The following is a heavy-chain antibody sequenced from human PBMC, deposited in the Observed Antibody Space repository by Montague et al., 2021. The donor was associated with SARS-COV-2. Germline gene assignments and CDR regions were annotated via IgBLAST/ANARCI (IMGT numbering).Heavy chain of an antibody. Sequence: SETLSLTCTVSGGSISSYYWSWIRQPPGKGLGCIGYIHYSWRTNYNPSLKSRVTISVDTSKNQFSLKLSSVTAADTPVYYCARGSGWMGNAFDIWDQGTMV. J-gene: IGHJ3*02. V-gene: IGHV4-59*01. CDR3: ARGSGWMGNAFDI. CDR2: IHYSWRT. CDR1: GGSISSYY. D-gene: IGHD6-19*01.